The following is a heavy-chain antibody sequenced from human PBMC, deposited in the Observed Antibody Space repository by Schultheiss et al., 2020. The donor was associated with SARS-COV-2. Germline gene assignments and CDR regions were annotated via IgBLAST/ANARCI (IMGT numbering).Heavy chain of an antibody. J-gene: IGHJ4*02. CDR3: AKIGYSNGHIEVPIDS. D-gene: IGHD6-19*01. Sequence: GESLKISCAASGFTFSNAWMNWVRQAPGKGLERVSVIYRGGNTYYANSVKGRFTISRDNSKNTLYLQMNSLRAEDTAIYYCAKIGYSNGHIEVPIDSWGQGTLVTVSS. CDR1: GFTFSNAW. V-gene: IGHV3-53*01. CDR2: IYRGGNT.